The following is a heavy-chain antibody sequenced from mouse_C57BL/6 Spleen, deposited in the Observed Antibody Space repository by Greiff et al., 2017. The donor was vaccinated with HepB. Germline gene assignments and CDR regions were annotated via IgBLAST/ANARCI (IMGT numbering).Heavy chain of an antibody. J-gene: IGHJ3*01. CDR1: GYTFTSYC. V-gene: IGHV1-53*01. CDR3: ARWSSCYWGFAC. Sequence: VQLQQSGPELVKPGASVKLSCKASGYTFTSYCMYWVKQRPGQGLEWIGNINPSNGGTNYNEKFKSKATLTVDKSSSTAYMQLSSLTSEDSAVYYCARWSSCYWGFACWGQGPLVTVSA. D-gene: IGHD2-12*01. CDR2: INPSNGGT.